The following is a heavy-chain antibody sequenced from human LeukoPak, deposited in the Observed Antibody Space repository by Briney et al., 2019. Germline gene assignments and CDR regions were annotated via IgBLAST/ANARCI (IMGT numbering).Heavy chain of an antibody. V-gene: IGHV3-64D*06. D-gene: IGHD4-17*01. CDR2: ISSNGGST. CDR1: GFTFCSYA. Sequence: GGSLRLSCSASGFTFCSYAMHWVRQAPGKGVEYVSAISSNGGSTYYADSVKGRFTISRDNSKNTLYLQMSSLRAEDTAVYYCVKEGDYGDYFDYWGQGNLATVSS. CDR3: VKEGDYGDYFDY. J-gene: IGHJ4*02.